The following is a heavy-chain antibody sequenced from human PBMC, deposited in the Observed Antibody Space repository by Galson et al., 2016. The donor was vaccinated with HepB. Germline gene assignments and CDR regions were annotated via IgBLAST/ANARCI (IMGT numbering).Heavy chain of an antibody. CDR3: ARDIPGICRDGVCDSGFDL. CDR1: GYTFTSRN. D-gene: IGHD2-21*01. J-gene: IGHJ4*02. V-gene: IGHV1-18*04. CDR2: IGVSNGHT. Sequence: KVSCKASGYTFTSRNIDWVRQAPGQGLEWVGWIGVSNGHTNIAQHLQGRVTLTADPPKTTAYMELRRRKPDGTAIYSWARDIPGICRDGVCDSGFDLWGQGTLITVS.